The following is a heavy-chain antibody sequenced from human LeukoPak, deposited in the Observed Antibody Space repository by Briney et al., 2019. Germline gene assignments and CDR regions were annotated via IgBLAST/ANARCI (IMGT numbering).Heavy chain of an antibody. D-gene: IGHD3-22*01. CDR1: GFTFDDYG. CDR3: ARHNYYDRSSAIDY. V-gene: IGHV4-38-2*01. CDR2: IYYSGST. J-gene: IGHJ4*02. Sequence: GSLRLSCAASGFTFDDYGMSWVRQAPGKGLEWIGSIYYSGSTYYKPSLRSRVTISVDTSKNQFSLKLYSVTAADTAVYYCARHNYYDRSSAIDYWGQGTLVAVSS.